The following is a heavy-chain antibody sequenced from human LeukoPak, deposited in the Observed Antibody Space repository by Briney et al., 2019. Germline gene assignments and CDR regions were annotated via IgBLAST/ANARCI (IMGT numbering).Heavy chain of an antibody. D-gene: IGHD3-10*01. CDR1: GYSFANYG. CDR3: ARVPLSDASGRYYSH. CDR2: INTGNGNT. Sequence: GASVKVSCKTSGYSFANYGMHWVRQAPRQSLEWMVWINTGNGNTKSSQKFQDRAALTRDTSASTAYMELNSLSSEDTAVYYCARVPLSDASGRYYSHWGQGTLVTVSS. J-gene: IGHJ1*01. V-gene: IGHV1-3*04.